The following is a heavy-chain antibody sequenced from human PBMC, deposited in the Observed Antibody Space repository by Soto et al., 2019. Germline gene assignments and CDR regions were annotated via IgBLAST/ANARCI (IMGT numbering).Heavy chain of an antibody. Sequence: ETLSLSCPVSGASISSSSYYWGWIRQPPGKGLEWIGSIYYSGSTYYNPSLKSRVTISVDTSKNQLSLKLSSVTAADTAVYYCARSSLGVDAFDIWGQGTMVTV. CDR3: ARSSLGVDAFDI. V-gene: IGHV4-39*01. D-gene: IGHD3-16*01. CDR1: GASISSSSYY. J-gene: IGHJ3*02. CDR2: IYYSGST.